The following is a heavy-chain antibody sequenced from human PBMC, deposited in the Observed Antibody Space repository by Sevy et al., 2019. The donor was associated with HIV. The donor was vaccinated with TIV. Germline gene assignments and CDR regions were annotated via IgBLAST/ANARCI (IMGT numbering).Heavy chain of an antibody. Sequence: SQTLSLTCTVSGGSMGSYYWTWIRQPPGKGLEWIGYLYDTGSTNYNPSLESRVTISIDTSKNQFSLNLSYVTAADTVVYYCAREGGLVDYGMDVWGQGITVTVSS. D-gene: IGHD3-9*01. CDR2: LYDTGST. J-gene: IGHJ6*02. CDR1: GGSMGSYY. CDR3: AREGGLVDYGMDV. V-gene: IGHV4-59*01.